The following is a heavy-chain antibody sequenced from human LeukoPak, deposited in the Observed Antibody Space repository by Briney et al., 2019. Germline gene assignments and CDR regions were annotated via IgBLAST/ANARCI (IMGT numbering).Heavy chain of an antibody. Sequence: GGSLRLSCAASGFTFSSAWMSWVRQAPGKGLEWVGRIKSKSDGGTTDYAAPVKGRFTISRDDSNNTLYLRMNSLKTEDTAVYYCTTDRGSGWPFDYWGQGTLVTVSS. D-gene: IGHD6-19*01. CDR1: GFTFSSAW. CDR3: TTDRGSGWPFDY. J-gene: IGHJ4*02. CDR2: IKSKSDGGTT. V-gene: IGHV3-15*01.